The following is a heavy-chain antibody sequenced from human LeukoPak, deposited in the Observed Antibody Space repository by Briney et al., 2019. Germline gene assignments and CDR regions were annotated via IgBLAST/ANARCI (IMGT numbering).Heavy chain of an antibody. D-gene: IGHD4/OR15-4a*01. J-gene: IGHJ3*02. CDR3: ARGGSGASDDAFNI. Sequence: PGGSLRLSCAASGFTFSSYSMNWVRQAPGKGLEWVSYISISTNTIYYADSVKGRFTISRDNAKNSLFLLMNSLRDEDTAVYYCARGGSGASDDAFNIWGQGTMVTVSS. V-gene: IGHV3-48*02. CDR1: GFTFSSYS. CDR2: ISISTNTI.